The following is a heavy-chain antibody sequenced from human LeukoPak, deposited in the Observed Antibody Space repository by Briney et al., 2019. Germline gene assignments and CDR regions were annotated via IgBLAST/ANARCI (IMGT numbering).Heavy chain of an antibody. Sequence: GGSLRLSCAASGFTVNSNYMSWVRQAPGKGLEWVSVIYSGGSTYYADSVKGRFTISRDNSKNTLFLHMNSLRAEDTAVYYCARHAGSGWTNFDFWGQGTLVTVSS. CDR3: ARHAGSGWTNFDF. CDR1: GFTVNSNY. CDR2: IYSGGST. J-gene: IGHJ4*02. V-gene: IGHV3-66*04. D-gene: IGHD6-19*01.